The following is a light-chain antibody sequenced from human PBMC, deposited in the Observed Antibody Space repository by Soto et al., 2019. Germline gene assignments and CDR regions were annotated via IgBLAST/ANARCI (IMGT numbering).Light chain of an antibody. CDR3: NSQRSSGTRV. J-gene: IGLJ1*01. CDR2: EVS. CDR1: SSDVGGYNY. Sequence: QSALTQPASVSGSPGQSITISCTGTSSDVGGYNYVSWYQQHPGKAPKLMIYEVSNRPSGVSNRFSGSKSGYTASLTISGLQAVDEADYYCNSQRSSGTRVFGTGTKLTVL. V-gene: IGLV2-14*01.